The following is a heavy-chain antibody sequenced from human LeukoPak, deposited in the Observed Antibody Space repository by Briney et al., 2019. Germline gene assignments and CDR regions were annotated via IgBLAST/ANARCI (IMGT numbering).Heavy chain of an antibody. D-gene: IGHD3-3*01. CDR2: IKQDGSEK. CDR3: ARHVRFEGVDY. Sequence: GGSLRLSCAASGFIFSSYWMSWVRQAPGKGLEWVANIKQDGSEKYYVDSVKGRFTISRDNAKNSLFLQMNSLRAEDMAVYYCARHVRFEGVDYWGQGTLVTVSS. J-gene: IGHJ4*02. V-gene: IGHV3-7*01. CDR1: GFIFSSYW.